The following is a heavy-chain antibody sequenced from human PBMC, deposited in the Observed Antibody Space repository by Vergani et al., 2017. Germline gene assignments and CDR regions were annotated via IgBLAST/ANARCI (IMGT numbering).Heavy chain of an antibody. D-gene: IGHD3-3*01. Sequence: QVQLVESGGGVVQPGRSLRLSCAASGFTFSSYAMHWVRQAPGKGLEWVAVISYDGSNKYYADSVKGRFTISRDNSKNTLYLQMNSLRAEDTAVYYCAKGYYDFWIGMILDAFDIWGQGTMVTVSS. CDR3: AKGYYDFWIGMILDAFDI. CDR2: ISYDGSNK. CDR1: GFTFSSYA. J-gene: IGHJ3*02. V-gene: IGHV3-30*07.